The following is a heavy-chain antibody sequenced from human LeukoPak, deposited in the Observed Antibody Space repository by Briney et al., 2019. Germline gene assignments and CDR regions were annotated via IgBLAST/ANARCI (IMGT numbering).Heavy chain of an antibody. D-gene: IGHD3-22*01. Sequence: GSVRVSCEASGYTFTGSYMHWVRQAPGQGLEWMGWIKPNSVGTNYAQQSQGRVTMTRDTSISTAYMELSRLKSDDTALYYCAKYYVDSYEGYYFDYWGHGTLVTVSS. J-gene: IGHJ4*01. V-gene: IGHV1-2*02. CDR3: AKYYVDSYEGYYFDY. CDR1: GYTFTGSY. CDR2: IKPNSVGT.